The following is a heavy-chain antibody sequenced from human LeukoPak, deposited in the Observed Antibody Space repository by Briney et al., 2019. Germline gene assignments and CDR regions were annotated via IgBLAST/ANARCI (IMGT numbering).Heavy chain of an antibody. CDR3: ARDGSGDYFSSIDY. CDR2: ISHRGSA. D-gene: IGHD4-17*01. J-gene: IGHJ4*02. CDR1: GYSIIRGYY. V-gene: IGHV4-38-2*02. Sequence: SETLSLTCTVSGYSIIRGYYWGWIRQPPGKGLEWIGSISHRGSAYYNSSLKSRVTISVDTSKNQFSLKLYSVTAADTAVYYCARDGSGDYFSSIDYWGQGSLVTVSS.